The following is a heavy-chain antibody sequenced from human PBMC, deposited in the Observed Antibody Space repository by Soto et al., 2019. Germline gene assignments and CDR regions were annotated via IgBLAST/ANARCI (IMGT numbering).Heavy chain of an antibody. Sequence: EVQLAESGGGLVRPGGSLRLSCAVSGFTLSSYEMSWVRQAPGKGLEWLSYISSSGSTTYYADSVKGRFTISRDSAKSSLYLQMNSLRVEDTAIYYCARDGFRGPSDGFDVWGQGTMVIVSS. D-gene: IGHD3-10*01. CDR1: GFTLSSYE. CDR3: ARDGFRGPSDGFDV. CDR2: ISSSGSTT. J-gene: IGHJ3*01. V-gene: IGHV3-48*03.